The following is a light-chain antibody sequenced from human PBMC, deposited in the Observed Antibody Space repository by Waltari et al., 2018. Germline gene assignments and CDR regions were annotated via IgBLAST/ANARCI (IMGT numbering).Light chain of an antibody. V-gene: IGLV1-40*01. Sequence: QSVLTQPPSVSAAPGQRVTISCPGSSPNIGAGYDVHWYQQLPGTAPKLLIYGNSNRPSGVPDRFSGSKSGTSASLAISGLQAEDEADYYCQSYDSSLSGCVFGTGTTVTVL. CDR3: QSYDSSLSGCV. CDR2: GNS. CDR1: SPNIGAGYD. J-gene: IGLJ1*01.